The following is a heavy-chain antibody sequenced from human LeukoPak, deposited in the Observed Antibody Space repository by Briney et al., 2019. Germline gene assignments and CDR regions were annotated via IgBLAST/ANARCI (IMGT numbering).Heavy chain of an antibody. CDR2: IYYSGST. CDR1: GGSISSSSYY. J-gene: IGHJ4*02. Sequence: SETLSLTCTVSGGSISSSSYYWGWIRQPPGKGLGWIGSIYYSGSTYYNPSLKSRVTISVDTSKNQFSLKLSSVTAADTAVYYCARGHSYGKILLDYWGQGTLVTVST. CDR3: ARGHSYGKILLDY. V-gene: IGHV4-39*01. D-gene: IGHD5-18*01.